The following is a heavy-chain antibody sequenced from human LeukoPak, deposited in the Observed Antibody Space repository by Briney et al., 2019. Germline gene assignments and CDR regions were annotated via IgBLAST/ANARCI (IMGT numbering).Heavy chain of an antibody. CDR1: GFTFSSYV. J-gene: IGHJ4*02. Sequence: GGSLRLSCAVSGFTFSSYVMHWVRQAPGKGLEWVAVISYDGSNKYYADSVQGRFTISRDNSKSTLCLQMNSLRAEDTAVYYCAKQLGYCSDGSCYFPYWGQGTLVTVSS. CDR2: ISYDGSNK. CDR3: AKQLGYCSDGSCYFPY. D-gene: IGHD2-15*01. V-gene: IGHV3-30*18.